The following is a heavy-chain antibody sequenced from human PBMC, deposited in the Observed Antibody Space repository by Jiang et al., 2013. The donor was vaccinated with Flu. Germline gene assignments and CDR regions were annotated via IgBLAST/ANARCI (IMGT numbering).Heavy chain of an antibody. J-gene: IGHJ4*02. V-gene: IGHV3-30-3*01. CDR2: ISYDGSNK. D-gene: IGHD5-12*01. CDR1: GFTFSSYA. Sequence: AASGFTFSSYAMHWVRQAPGKGLEWVAVISYDGSNKYYADSVKGRFTISRDNSKNTLWLQMNSLRADDTAVYYCARDRGYEFDYWGQGTLVTVSS. CDR3: ARDRGYEFDY.